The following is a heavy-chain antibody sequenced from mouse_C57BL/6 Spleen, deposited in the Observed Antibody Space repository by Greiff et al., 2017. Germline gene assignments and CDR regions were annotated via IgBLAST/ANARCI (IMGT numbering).Heavy chain of an antibody. CDR3: ARHGSSLYYAMDY. Sequence: QVQLQQSGAELAKPGASVKLSCKASGYTFTSYWMHWVKQRPGQGLEWIGYINPSSGYTKYNQKFKDKATLTADKYSSTAYMQLSSLTYEDSAVYYCARHGSSLYYAMDYWGQGTSVTVSS. D-gene: IGHD1-1*01. CDR1: GYTFTSYW. CDR2: INPSSGYT. J-gene: IGHJ4*01. V-gene: IGHV1-7*01.